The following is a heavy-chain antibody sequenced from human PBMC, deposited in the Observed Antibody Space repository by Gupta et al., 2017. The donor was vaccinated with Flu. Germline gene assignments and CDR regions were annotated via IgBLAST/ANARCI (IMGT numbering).Heavy chain of an antibody. CDR2: AYFSGST. V-gene: IGHV4-39*01. J-gene: IGHJ2*01. CDR3: ARSPVVVRRYWYFDL. CDR1: GASISDSNFY. Sequence: QMQESGPGLVKPSETLSLSCAVSGASISDSNFYWGWVRQSPGKGLEWIGNAYFSGSTYYNPSLKGRVAVSVDTSKNEVSLRLTSVTATDSGIYYCARSPVVVRRYWYFDLWGRGALVTVSS. D-gene: IGHD3-22*01.